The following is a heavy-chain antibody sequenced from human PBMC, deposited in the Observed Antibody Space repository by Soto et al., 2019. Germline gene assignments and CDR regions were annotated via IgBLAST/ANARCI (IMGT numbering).Heavy chain of an antibody. Sequence: XETLSLTCAVSGCSISSSYWSWIRQPPGKGLEWLAYIYDDGSANYNPSLKSRATISLDMSKNQFSLKLTSVTAADTAVYYCARDKYCSGGSCRKNWFDHWGQGTLVTVSS. D-gene: IGHD2-15*01. CDR3: ARDKYCSGGSCRKNWFDH. CDR2: IYDDGSA. CDR1: GCSISSSY. V-gene: IGHV4-59*01. J-gene: IGHJ5*02.